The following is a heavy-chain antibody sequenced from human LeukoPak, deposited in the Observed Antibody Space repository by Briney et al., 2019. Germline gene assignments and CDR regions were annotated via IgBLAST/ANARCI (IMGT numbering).Heavy chain of an antibody. CDR1: GFTFSDYY. CDR2: ISDSGSYR. D-gene: IGHD3-10*01. J-gene: IGHJ5*02. V-gene: IGHV3-11*05. CDR3: ARDYYGSGTYYSGSYNWFDP. Sequence: PGGSLRLSCAASGFTFSDYYMSWVRQAPGKGLEWVSYISDSGSYRHYADSVKGRFTASRDNTKNSLWLQMNSLRPEDTAVYYCARDYYGSGTYYSGSYNWFDPWGQGTLVTVSS.